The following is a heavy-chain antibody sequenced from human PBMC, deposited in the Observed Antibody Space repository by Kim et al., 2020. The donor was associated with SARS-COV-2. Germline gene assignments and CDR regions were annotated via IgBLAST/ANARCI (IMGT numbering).Heavy chain of an antibody. CDR2: GTS. J-gene: IGHJ5*02. Sequence: GTSNYAEKLQGRVTITADESTTTVYMELSSLRSDDTAIYYCARDLGWFDPWGQGTLVTVSS. CDR3: ARDLGWFDP. V-gene: IGHV1-69*01.